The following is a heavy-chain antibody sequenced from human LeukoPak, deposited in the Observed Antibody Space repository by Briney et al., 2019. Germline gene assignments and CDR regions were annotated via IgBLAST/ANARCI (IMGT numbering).Heavy chain of an antibody. Sequence: GGSLRLSCAASGFTFSNYPMMWIRQAPGKGLEWVSGISGIGDNTKYADSVKGRFTISRDNSKNTLYLQINSLRADGTAVYYCAKQFSSAVGSAVDCWGQGTLVTVSS. CDR3: AKQFSSAVGSAVDC. J-gene: IGHJ4*02. V-gene: IGHV3-23*01. CDR2: ISGIGDNT. CDR1: GFTFSNYP. D-gene: IGHD2-15*01.